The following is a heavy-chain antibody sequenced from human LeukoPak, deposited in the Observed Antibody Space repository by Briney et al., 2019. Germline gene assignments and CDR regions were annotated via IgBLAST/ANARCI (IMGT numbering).Heavy chain of an antibody. CDR1: GFTFSSYA. V-gene: IGHV3-30-3*01. D-gene: IGHD2-2*02. Sequence: GGSLRLSCAASGFTFSSYAMHWVRQAPGKGLEWVAVISYDGSNKYYADSVKGRFTISRDNSKNTPYLQMNSLRAEDTAVYYCARGGKYQLLYGNWFDPWGQGTLVTVSS. CDR3: ARGGKYQLLYGNWFDP. J-gene: IGHJ5*02. CDR2: ISYDGSNK.